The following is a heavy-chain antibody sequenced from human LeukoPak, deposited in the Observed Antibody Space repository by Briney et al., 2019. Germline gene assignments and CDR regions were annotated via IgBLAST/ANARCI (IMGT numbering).Heavy chain of an antibody. CDR3: ARGGSVVVPVYYYYMDV. CDR2: INPSGGST. J-gene: IGHJ6*03. Sequence: ASVKVSCTASGYTFTSYYMHWVRQAPGQGLEWMGIINPSGGSTSYAQKFQGRVTMTRDTSTSTVYMELSSLRSEDTAVYYCARGGSVVVPVYYYYMDVWGKGTTVTVSS. V-gene: IGHV1-46*01. CDR1: GYTFTSYY. D-gene: IGHD2-2*01.